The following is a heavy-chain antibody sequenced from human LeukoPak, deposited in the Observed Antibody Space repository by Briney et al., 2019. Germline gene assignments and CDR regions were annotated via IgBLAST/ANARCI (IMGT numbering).Heavy chain of an antibody. Sequence: SETLSLTCTVSGDSISTYYWNWIRQPPGKGQEWIGYIYHSGGTNYNPSLKSRVTISVDTSKNQFSLKLSSVTAADTAVYYCARAFSSSSFYFNYWGQGTLVTVSS. CDR3: ARAFSSSSFYFNY. D-gene: IGHD6-6*01. CDR2: IYHSGGT. J-gene: IGHJ4*02. V-gene: IGHV4-59*01. CDR1: GDSISTYY.